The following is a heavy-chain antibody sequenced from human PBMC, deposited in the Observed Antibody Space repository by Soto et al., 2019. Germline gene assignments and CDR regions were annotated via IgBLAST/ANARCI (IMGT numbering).Heavy chain of an antibody. CDR2: SSYNGGT. J-gene: IGHJ4*02. CDR1: TDSRSFTNSY. V-gene: IGHV4-39*01. D-gene: IGHD3-10*01. CDR3: ARHRIEVVWRGFDF. Sequence: SETLSLTCTVSTDSRSFTNSYWGWIRQPPGKGLQWIGSSSYNGGTFYNPSLKGRVVISFDTSKKQSSLQVTSVTAADTAVYFCARHRIEVVWRGFDFWGQGSPVTVYS.